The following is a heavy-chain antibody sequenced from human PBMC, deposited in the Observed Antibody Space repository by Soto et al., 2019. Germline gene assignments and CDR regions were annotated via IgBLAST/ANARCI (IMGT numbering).Heavy chain of an antibody. CDR2: ISAYNGNT. CDR3: ARVVTYYDFWSGYSGAHYYYYMDV. D-gene: IGHD3-3*01. CDR1: GYTFTSYG. V-gene: IGHV1-18*01. Sequence: ASVKVSCKASGYTFTSYGISWVRQAPGQGLEWIGWISAYNGNTNYAQKLQGRVTMTTDTSTSTAYMELRSLRSDDTAVYYCARVVTYYDFWSGYSGAHYYYYMDVWGKGTTVTVSS. J-gene: IGHJ6*03.